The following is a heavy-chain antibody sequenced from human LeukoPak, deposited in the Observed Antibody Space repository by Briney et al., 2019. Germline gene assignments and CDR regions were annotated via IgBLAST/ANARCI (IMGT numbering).Heavy chain of an antibody. Sequence: SGGSLRLSCAASGFTFSNYWMSWVRQAPGKGLEWVASIKQDGSEKYYVDSVKGRFTISRDNAKNSLYLQMNSLRAEDTAVYYCARVDSGHTLGYWGQGTLVTVSS. D-gene: IGHD4/OR15-4a*01. V-gene: IGHV3-7*03. J-gene: IGHJ4*02. CDR2: IKQDGSEK. CDR3: ARVDSGHTLGY. CDR1: GFTFSNYW.